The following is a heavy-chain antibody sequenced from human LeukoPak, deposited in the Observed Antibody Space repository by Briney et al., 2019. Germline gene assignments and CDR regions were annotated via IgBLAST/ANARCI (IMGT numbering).Heavy chain of an antibody. J-gene: IGHJ2*01. CDR1: GFTFSSYP. CDR2: ISTSSDYK. Sequence: GGSLRLSCVASGFTFSSYPMNWVRQAPGKGLEWVSDISTSSDYKYYADSVKGRFTISRDDAKNSLFLQMNSLRAADTAVYHCARKDTIMDFYLYLDLWGRGTPVTVSS. D-gene: IGHD5-18*01. CDR3: ARKDTIMDFYLYLDL. V-gene: IGHV3-21*01.